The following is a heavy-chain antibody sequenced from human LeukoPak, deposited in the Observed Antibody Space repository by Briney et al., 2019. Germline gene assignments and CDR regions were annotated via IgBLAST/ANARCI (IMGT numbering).Heavy chain of an antibody. Sequence: GGSLRLSCAASGFTFSSYSMNWVRQAPGKGLEWVSYISSSSSTIYYADSVKGRFTISRDNAKNSLYLQMNSLRAEDTAVYYCARQIYIAAVEIDYWGQGTLVTVSS. D-gene: IGHD6-13*01. CDR1: GFTFSSYS. CDR2: ISSSSSTI. CDR3: ARQIYIAAVEIDY. V-gene: IGHV3-48*04. J-gene: IGHJ4*02.